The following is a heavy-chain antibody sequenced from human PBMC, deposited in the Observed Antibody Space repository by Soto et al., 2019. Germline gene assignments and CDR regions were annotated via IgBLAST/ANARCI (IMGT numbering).Heavy chain of an antibody. D-gene: IGHD6-13*01. J-gene: IGHJ4*02. CDR3: TRGGVGTTGSCDF. V-gene: IGHV3-23*01. CDR2: ISGSAART. Sequence: VQVLESGGGLVQPGGSLRLSCSVSGFAFGGFTMTWVRQAPGKGLEWVSSISGSAARTYYADSVQGRFTISRDNSKSALYLQMNSLRGEDTAEYYCTRGGVGTTGSCDFWGQGTLVAVSS. CDR1: GFAFGGFT.